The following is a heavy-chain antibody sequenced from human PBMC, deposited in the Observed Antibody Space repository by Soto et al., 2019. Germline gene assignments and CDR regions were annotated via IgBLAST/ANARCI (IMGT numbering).Heavy chain of an antibody. J-gene: IGHJ4*02. V-gene: IGHV4-39*01. D-gene: IGHD5-12*01. Sequence: GPGPDKTSETLSLTCNVSGGSISSSGYHWGWIRQPPGKGLEWIGSISYSGTTYYNPSLKSRVTISVDTSKNHFSLNLSSVTAADTAVYYCASNRRGYSGYDYDYWGQGTLVNVAS. CDR3: ASNRRGYSGYDYDY. CDR2: ISYSGTT. CDR1: GGSISSSGYH.